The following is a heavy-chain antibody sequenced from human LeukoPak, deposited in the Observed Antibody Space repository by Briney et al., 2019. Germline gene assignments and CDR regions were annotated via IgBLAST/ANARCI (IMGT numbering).Heavy chain of an antibody. CDR2: ISYSGST. V-gene: IGHV4-59*08. Sequence: PSETLSLTCTVSGGSISSHYWTWLRQSPGQRLEWIGYISYSGSTNYNPSLKSRLTISVDTSKNHFSLKLGSVTAADTAVYYCARTSIFGVVRFDPWGQGTLVTVSS. CDR1: GGSISSHY. J-gene: IGHJ5*02. CDR3: ARTSIFGVVRFDP. D-gene: IGHD3-3*02.